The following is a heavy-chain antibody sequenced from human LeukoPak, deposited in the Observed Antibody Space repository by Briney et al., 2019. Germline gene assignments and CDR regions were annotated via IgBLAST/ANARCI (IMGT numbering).Heavy chain of an antibody. V-gene: IGHV3-74*01. D-gene: IGHD3-10*02. J-gene: IGHJ4*02. CDR1: GLSFSNYW. Sequence: PGESLRLSCAVSGLSFSNYWMHWVRQAPGKGLVWVARTNLHGTAVDYADPVKGRFTISRDNSKNMLFLQMNSLRVEDTAVYYCASAYTYVRLGDHWGQGTLVTVSP. CDR2: TNLHGTAV. CDR3: ASAYTYVRLGDH.